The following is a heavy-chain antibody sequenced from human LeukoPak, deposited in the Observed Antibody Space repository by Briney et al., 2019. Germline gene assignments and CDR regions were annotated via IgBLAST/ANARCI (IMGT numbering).Heavy chain of an antibody. D-gene: IGHD6-19*01. CDR2: IKQDGSEK. CDR3: ARDCSSGWYGY. V-gene: IGHV3-7*01. Sequence: GGSLRLSCAASGFTFSSYWMSWVRQAPGKGLEWVANIKQDGSEKYYVDSVKGRFTISRDNAKNSLYLQMNSQRAEDTAVYYCARDCSSGWYGYWGQGTLVTVSS. CDR1: GFTFSSYW. J-gene: IGHJ4*02.